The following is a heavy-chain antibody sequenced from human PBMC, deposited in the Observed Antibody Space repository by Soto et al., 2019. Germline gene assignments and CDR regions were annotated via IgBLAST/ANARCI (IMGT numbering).Heavy chain of an antibody. CDR1: GGSISSSSYY. D-gene: IGHD3-3*01. CDR3: ARETYYDFWSGYYYYYGMDV. J-gene: IGHJ6*02. CDR2: IYYSGST. Sequence: PSETLSLTCTVSGGSISSSSYYWSWLRQPPGKGLEWIGYIYYSGSTNYNPSLKSRVTISVDTSKNQFSLKLSSVTAADTVVYYCARETYYDFWSGYYYYYGMDVWGQGTTVTVSS. V-gene: IGHV4-61*01.